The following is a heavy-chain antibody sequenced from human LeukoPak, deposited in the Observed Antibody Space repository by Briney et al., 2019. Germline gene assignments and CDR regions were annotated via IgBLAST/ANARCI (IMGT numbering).Heavy chain of an antibody. CDR3: ARDNYGDFYFDY. CDR2: VYSGGST. CDR1: GFTVSSNY. Sequence: GGSLRLSCAASGFTVSSNYMSWVRQAPGKGLEWVSVVYSGGSTYYADSVKGRFTISRDNSKNTLYLQMNSLRAEDTAVYYCARDNYGDFYFDYWGQGTLVTVSS. J-gene: IGHJ4*02. V-gene: IGHV3-53*01. D-gene: IGHD4-17*01.